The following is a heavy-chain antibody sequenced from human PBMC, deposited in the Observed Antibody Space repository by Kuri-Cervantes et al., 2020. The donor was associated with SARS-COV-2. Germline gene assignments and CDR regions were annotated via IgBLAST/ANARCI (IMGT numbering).Heavy chain of an antibody. V-gene: IGHV4-31*03. D-gene: IGHD6-19*01. CDR1: SGSISSGGYY. J-gene: IGHJ3*02. CDR3: ASNLAVAGLFIAFDI. Sequence: SETLSLTCTVSSGSISSGGYYWSRIRQHPGKGLEWIGYIYYSGSTYYNPSLKSRVTISVDTSNNQFSLKLSSVTAADTAVYYCASNLAVAGLFIAFDIWGQGTMVTVSS. CDR2: IYYSGST.